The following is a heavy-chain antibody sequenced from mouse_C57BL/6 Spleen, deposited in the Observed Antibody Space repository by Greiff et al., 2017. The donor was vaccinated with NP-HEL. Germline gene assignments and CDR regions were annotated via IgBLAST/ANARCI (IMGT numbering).Heavy chain of an antibody. CDR1: GYTFTSYW. Sequence: QVQLKQPGAELVKPGASVKLSCKASGYTFTSYWMQWVKQRPGQGLEWIGEIDPSDSYTNYNQKFKGKATLTVDTSSSTAYMQLSSLTSEDSAVYYCAVITTVVATGYFDVWGTGTTVTVSS. CDR3: AVITTVVATGYFDV. CDR2: IDPSDSYT. J-gene: IGHJ1*03. D-gene: IGHD1-1*01. V-gene: IGHV1-50*01.